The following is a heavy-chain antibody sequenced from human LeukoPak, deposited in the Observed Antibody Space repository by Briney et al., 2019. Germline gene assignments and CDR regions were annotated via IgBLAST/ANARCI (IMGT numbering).Heavy chain of an antibody. J-gene: IGHJ3*02. Sequence: GGSLRLSCAASGFTFSSYAMSWVRQAPGKGLEWVSAISGGGGSTYYADSVKGRFTISRDNSKNTLYLQMNSLRAEDTAVYYCAKSRVGWLVRGAFDIWGQGTMVTVSS. D-gene: IGHD6-19*01. V-gene: IGHV3-23*01. CDR3: AKSRVGWLVRGAFDI. CDR1: GFTFSSYA. CDR2: ISGGGGST.